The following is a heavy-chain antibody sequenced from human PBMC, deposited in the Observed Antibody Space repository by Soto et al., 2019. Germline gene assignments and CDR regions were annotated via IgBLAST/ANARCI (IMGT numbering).Heavy chain of an antibody. J-gene: IGHJ5*02. V-gene: IGHV5-51*01. CDR3: ARRSSLAFPSDIWFDP. D-gene: IGHD6-6*01. CDR2: IYPGDSDT. Sequence: PGESLKISCKGSGYSFTSYWIGWVRQMPGKGLEWMGIIYPGDSDTRYSPSLQGQVTISADKSISTAYLQWSSLKASGTAMYYCARRSSLAFPSDIWFDPWGQGTLVPVSS. CDR1: GYSFTSYW.